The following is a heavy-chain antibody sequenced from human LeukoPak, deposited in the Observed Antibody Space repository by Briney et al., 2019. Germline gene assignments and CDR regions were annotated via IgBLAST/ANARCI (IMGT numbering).Heavy chain of an antibody. V-gene: IGHV1-69*13. CDR2: IIPIFGTA. J-gene: IGHJ4*02. CDR1: GGTFSSYA. Sequence: GASVKVSCKASGGTFSSYAISWVRRAPGQGLEWMGGIIPIFGTANYAQKFQGRVTITADESTSTAYMELSSLRSEDTAVYYCARDLGGVSSGYYYGLNWGQGTLVTVSS. CDR3: ARDLGGVSSGYYYGLN. D-gene: IGHD3-22*01.